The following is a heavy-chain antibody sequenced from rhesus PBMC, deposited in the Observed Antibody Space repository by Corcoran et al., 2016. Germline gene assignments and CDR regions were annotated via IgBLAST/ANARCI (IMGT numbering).Heavy chain of an antibody. D-gene: IGHD6-25*01. CDR3: TTEGAAAGTGVYYFDY. Sequence: EVQLVESGAGLVQPGGSLRLSCAASGFPFSNSWLTWFRQSPGKWLAWVAHIKRKGDGETTNYAAYVKGRFTISKDDSKNTLYMQMNSMKIEDTAVYYCTTEGAAAGTGVYYFDYWGQGVLVTVSS. V-gene: IGHV3-30*02. CDR2: IKRKGDGETT. CDR1: GFPFSNSW. J-gene: IGHJ4*01.